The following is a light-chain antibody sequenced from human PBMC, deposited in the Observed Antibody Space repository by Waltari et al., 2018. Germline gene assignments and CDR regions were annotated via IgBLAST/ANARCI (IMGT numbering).Light chain of an antibody. CDR2: YNSDSEK. Sequence: QPVLTQPPSSSASPGESARLTCTLPSDFNVGDFIIYWSPQRPGSPPRFLLYYNSDSEKAQGSGVPSRFSGSKDASANAGILLISGLQSEDEADYYCMFWPSNVWVFGGGTKLTVL. CDR3: MFWPSNVWV. V-gene: IGLV5-37*01. CDR1: SDFNVGDFI. J-gene: IGLJ3*02.